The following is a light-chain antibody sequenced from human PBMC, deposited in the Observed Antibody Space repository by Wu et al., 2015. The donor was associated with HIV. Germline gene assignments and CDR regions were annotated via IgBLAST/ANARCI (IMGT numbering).Light chain of an antibody. CDR3: QQYNSFST. J-gene: IGKJ1*01. CDR2: KAS. Sequence: DIQMTQSQSTVSASVGDRVTITCRASQSISSWLAWYQQKPGKAPKLLIYKASTLESGVPSRFSGGGSGTEFTLTISSLQPDDFATYYCQQYNSFSTFGQETKVE. V-gene: IGKV1-5*03. CDR1: QSISSW.